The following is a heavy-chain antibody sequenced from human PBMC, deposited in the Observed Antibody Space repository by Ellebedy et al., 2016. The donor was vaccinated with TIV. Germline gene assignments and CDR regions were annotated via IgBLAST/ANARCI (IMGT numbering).Heavy chain of an antibody. Sequence: MPSETLSLTCTVSGGSIDRSSYYWGWVRQSPGKGLEWIGSIFYNERVYYNPSRESRVTISVDTSKDQFSLKLNSVTAADTAVYFCARHFRYGEFFFDYWGQGTLVTVSS. CDR2: IFYNERV. J-gene: IGHJ4*02. CDR1: GGSIDRSSYY. V-gene: IGHV4-39*01. D-gene: IGHD3-10*01. CDR3: ARHFRYGEFFFDY.